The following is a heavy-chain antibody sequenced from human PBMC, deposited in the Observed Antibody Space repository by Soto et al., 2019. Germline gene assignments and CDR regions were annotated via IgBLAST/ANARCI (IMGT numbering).Heavy chain of an antibody. J-gene: IGHJ5*02. Sequence: GSLRLSCAASGFTFSSYAMSWVRQAPGKGLEWVSAISGSGGSTYYADSVKGRFTISRDNSKNTLYLQMNSLRAEDTAVYYCAKGTSPYCSSTSCQFDPWGQGTLVTVSS. D-gene: IGHD2-2*01. CDR2: ISGSGGST. V-gene: IGHV3-23*01. CDR3: AKGTSPYCSSTSCQFDP. CDR1: GFTFSSYA.